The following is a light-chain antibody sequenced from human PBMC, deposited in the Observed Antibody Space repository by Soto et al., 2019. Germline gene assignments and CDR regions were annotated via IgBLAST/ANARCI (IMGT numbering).Light chain of an antibody. CDR1: QSMGSN. J-gene: IGKJ1*01. CDR2: GAS. V-gene: IGKV3-15*01. Sequence: EIVMTQSPATMSLSPGERATLSCRASQSMGSNVAWYQQKPGQAPRLLIYGASTRAAGIPARFSGSGSGTEFTLTITSLQSEDFAVYYCQQFHNWPRTFGQGTKVEI. CDR3: QQFHNWPRT.